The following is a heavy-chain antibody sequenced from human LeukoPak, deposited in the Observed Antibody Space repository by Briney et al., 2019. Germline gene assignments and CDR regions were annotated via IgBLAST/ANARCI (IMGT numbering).Heavy chain of an antibody. J-gene: IGHJ3*01. V-gene: IGHV1-2*02. CDR3: ARDRQHRDGFDV. Sequence: ASVKVSCKASGYTFTGYYMHWVRQAPGQGLEWMGWINPNSGGTNYAQKFQGRVTMTRDTSISTAYMELSRLRSDDTAVYYCARDRQHRDGFDVWGQGTMVTVSS. CDR1: GYTFTGYY. CDR2: INPNSGGT.